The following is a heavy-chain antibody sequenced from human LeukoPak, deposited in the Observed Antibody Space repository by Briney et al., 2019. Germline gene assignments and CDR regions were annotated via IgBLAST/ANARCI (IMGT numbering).Heavy chain of an antibody. V-gene: IGHV3-7*01. D-gene: IGHD3-16*02. J-gene: IGHJ5*02. Sequence: GGSLRLSCAASGFTFSSYWMSWVRQAPGEGLEWVANIKKDGSEKYYVDSVKGRFSISRDNAKNSLYLQMNSLRAEDTAVYYCARDRDSYYDYVWGSYPGFDPWGQGTLVTVSS. CDR2: IKKDGSEK. CDR1: GFTFSSYW. CDR3: ARDRDSYYDYVWGSYPGFDP.